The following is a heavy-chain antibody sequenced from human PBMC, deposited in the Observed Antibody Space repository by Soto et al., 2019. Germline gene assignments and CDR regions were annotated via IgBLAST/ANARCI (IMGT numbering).Heavy chain of an antibody. CDR3: ARDRATFDS. V-gene: IGHV3-23*01. D-gene: IGHD1-26*01. J-gene: IGHJ4*02. CDR2: ISGSGANT. CDR1: GFTFISYA. Sequence: EVQLLQSGGGLVQPGGSLGLSCGASGFTFISYAMSWVRHVPGKGLEWISSISGSGANTWYAGSVQGRFIISRDNSKSTVSRHMSSLRVEDTAIYYCARDRATFDSWGKGTLVTVSS.